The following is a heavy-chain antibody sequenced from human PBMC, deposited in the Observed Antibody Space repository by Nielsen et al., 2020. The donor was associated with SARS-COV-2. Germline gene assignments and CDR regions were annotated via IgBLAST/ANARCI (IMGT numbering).Heavy chain of an antibody. J-gene: IGHJ3*02. V-gene: IGHV4-61*01. CDR3: ARNPETWFGESHAFDI. D-gene: IGHD3-10*01. Sequence: SETLSLTCTVSGGSISSSSYYWSWIRQPPGKGLEWIGYIYYSGSTNYNPSLKSRVTISVDTSKNQFSLKLSSVTAADTAVYYCARNPETWFGESHAFDIWGQGTMVTVSS. CDR2: IYYSGST. CDR1: GGSISSSSYY.